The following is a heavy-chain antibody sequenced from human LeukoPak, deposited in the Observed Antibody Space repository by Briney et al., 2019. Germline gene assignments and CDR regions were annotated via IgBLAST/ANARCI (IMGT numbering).Heavy chain of an antibody. V-gene: IGHV3-21*01. CDR3: ARDFQGSHDYGDFGATYNWFDP. J-gene: IGHJ5*02. CDR1: GFTFSSYS. D-gene: IGHD4-17*01. Sequence: PGGSLRLSCAASGFTFSSYSMNWVRQAPGKGLEWVSSISSSSSYIYYADSVKGRFTISRDNAKNSLYLQMNILRAEDTAVYYCARDFQGSHDYGDFGATYNWFDPWGQGTLVTVSS. CDR2: ISSSSSYI.